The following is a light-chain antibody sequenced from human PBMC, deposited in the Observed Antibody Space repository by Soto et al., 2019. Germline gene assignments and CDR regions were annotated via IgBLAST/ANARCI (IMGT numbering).Light chain of an antibody. Sequence: EAVLTQTPHSVSLSXVRRATLAXXASQSVRSNLAWYPQKPGQPPRLLIYDASTRATRIPSRFSGSGSGTEFTLTISSLQSEDFAVYYCQQYDNWPRTFGQGTKVDIK. CDR3: QQYDNWPRT. V-gene: IGKV3-15*01. J-gene: IGKJ1*01. CDR2: DAS. CDR1: QSVRSN.